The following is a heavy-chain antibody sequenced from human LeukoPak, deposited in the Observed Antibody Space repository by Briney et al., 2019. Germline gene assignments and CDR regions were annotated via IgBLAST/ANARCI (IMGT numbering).Heavy chain of an antibody. Sequence: SETLSLTCTVPGGSISSHYWSWIRQPPGKGLERIGYIYYSGSTNYNPSLKSRVTISVDTSKTQFSLKLSSVTAADTAVYYCAGDCSSTSCYYGAMDVWGKGTTVTVSS. V-gene: IGHV4-59*11. D-gene: IGHD2-2*01. J-gene: IGHJ6*03. CDR3: AGDCSSTSCYYGAMDV. CDR1: GGSISSHY. CDR2: IYYSGST.